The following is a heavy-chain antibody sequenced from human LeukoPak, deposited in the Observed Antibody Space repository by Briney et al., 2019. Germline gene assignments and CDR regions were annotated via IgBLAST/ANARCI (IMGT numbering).Heavy chain of an antibody. CDR2: IDPSDSYT. Sequence: GESLKISCKGSGYSFTNYWISWVRQMPGKGLEWMGRIDPSDSYTNYSPSFQGHVTISADKSISTAYLQWSSLKASDTAMFYCARHQVGSSYFDVWGQGTLVTVSS. V-gene: IGHV5-10-1*01. J-gene: IGHJ4*02. CDR3: ARHQVGSSYFDV. CDR1: GYSFTNYW. D-gene: IGHD6-6*01.